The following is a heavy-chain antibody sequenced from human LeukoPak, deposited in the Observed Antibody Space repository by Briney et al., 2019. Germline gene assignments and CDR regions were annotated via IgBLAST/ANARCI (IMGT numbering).Heavy chain of an antibody. CDR2: IYSTGST. CDR3: LRGRATGVY. Sequence: SETLSLTCSVSGGSINNYYWSWIRQPPGKGLEWIGCIYSTGSTNYNPSLKSRATISLDTSRNQFSLMLTSVAAADTAVYYCLRGRATGVYWGLGTLVTVSS. D-gene: IGHD1-14*01. V-gene: IGHV4-4*08. CDR1: GGSINNYY. J-gene: IGHJ4*02.